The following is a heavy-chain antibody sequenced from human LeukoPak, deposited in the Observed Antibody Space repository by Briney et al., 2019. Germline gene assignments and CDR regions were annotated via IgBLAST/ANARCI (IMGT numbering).Heavy chain of an antibody. V-gene: IGHV3-21*01. CDR3: ARGPAHIVGATDFDY. D-gene: IGHD1-26*01. Sequence: GGSLRLSCAASGFTFSSYSMNWVRQAPGKGLEWVSSISSSSSYIYYADSVKGRLTISRDNAKNSLYLQMNSLRAEDTAVYYCARGPAHIVGATDFDYWGQGTLVTVSS. CDR1: GFTFSSYS. J-gene: IGHJ4*02. CDR2: ISSSSSYI.